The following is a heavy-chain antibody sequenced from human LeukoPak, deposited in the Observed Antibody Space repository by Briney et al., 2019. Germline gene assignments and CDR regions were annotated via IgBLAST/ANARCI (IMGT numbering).Heavy chain of an antibody. D-gene: IGHD2-21*02. CDR1: GFTFSSYA. Sequence: GGSLRLSCATSGFTFSSYAMTWVRQAPGKGLEWVSVISGSGGSTYHADSVKGRFTISRDNSKNTLYLQMNSLRAEDTAVYYCAKSIMGGTYYSFDYWGQGTLVTVSS. CDR3: AKSIMGGTYYSFDY. CDR2: ISGSGGST. V-gene: IGHV3-23*01. J-gene: IGHJ4*02.